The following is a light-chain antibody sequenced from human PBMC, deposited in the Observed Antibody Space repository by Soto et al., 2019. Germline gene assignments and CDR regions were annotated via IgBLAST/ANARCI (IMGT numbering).Light chain of an antibody. J-gene: IGKJ5*01. CDR2: DAS. CDR1: QSVSSY. V-gene: IGKV3-11*01. Sequence: EILLTQSPATLSLSPGERATLSCRASQSVSSYLAWYQQKPGQTPRLLIYDASNRANGIPARFSGSGSGTDFTLTISSLEPEDFAVYYCQQRSNWAPITFGQGTRLEIK. CDR3: QQRSNWAPIT.